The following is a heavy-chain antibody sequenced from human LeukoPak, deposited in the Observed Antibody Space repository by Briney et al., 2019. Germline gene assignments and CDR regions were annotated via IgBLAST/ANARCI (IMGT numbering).Heavy chain of an antibody. Sequence: GRSLILSCAASGFTFDDYAMHWVRQAPGKGLEEFSGFSWNSGSIGYADSVKGRFTISRGNAKNSLYLQMNSRRAEDTALYYCAKDKGYGKRGGRYGYCAPYYFDYWGQGTLVTVSS. CDR1: GFTFDDYA. CDR2: FSWNSGSI. D-gene: IGHD5-18*01. V-gene: IGHV3-9*01. CDR3: AKDKGYGKRGGRYGYCAPYYFDY. J-gene: IGHJ4*02.